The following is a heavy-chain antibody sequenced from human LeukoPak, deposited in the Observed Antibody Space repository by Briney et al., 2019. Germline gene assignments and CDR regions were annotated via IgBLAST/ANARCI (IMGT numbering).Heavy chain of an antibody. J-gene: IGHJ5*01. CDR2: IYFSGNT. CDR3: ARQRGSKSWFES. Sequence: SETLSLTCTVSGGSTSSSSYHWGWIRQPPGKGLEWIGSIYFSGNTYYNPSLKSRITMSVDTSKNQFSMKLSSVTAADTAVYYCARQRGSKSWFESWGQGTLVTVSS. CDR1: GGSTSSSSYH. D-gene: IGHD6-13*01. V-gene: IGHV4-39*01.